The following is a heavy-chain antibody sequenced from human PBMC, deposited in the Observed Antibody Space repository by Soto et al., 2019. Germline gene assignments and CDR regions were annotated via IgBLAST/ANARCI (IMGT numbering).Heavy chain of an antibody. Sequence: GGPLRLPCAASGFTFSSHAMGWLRQAPGTGPEWVAFVDGSGGDTSYADSVKGRFTISRDNSDNSLYLHMNSLRAEDTGRYFCAKEIFAAAYAATSAFDLWGRGTLVTVSS. CDR1: GFTFSSHA. CDR2: VDGSGGDT. V-gene: IGHV3-23*01. J-gene: IGHJ4*02. CDR3: AKEIFAAAYAATSAFDL. D-gene: IGHD2-8*01.